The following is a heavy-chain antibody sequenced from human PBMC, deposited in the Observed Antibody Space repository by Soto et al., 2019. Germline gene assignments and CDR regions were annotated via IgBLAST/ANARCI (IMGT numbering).Heavy chain of an antibody. V-gene: IGHV4-39*01. D-gene: IGHD7-27*01. CDR3: ASSTGAADYFYYYYYGMDV. Sequence: SETLSLTCTVSGGSISSSSYYWGWIRQPPGKGLEWIGSIYYSGSTYYNPSLKSRVTISVDTSKNQFSLKLSSVTAADTAVYYCASSTGAADYFYYYYYGMDVWGQGTTVT. CDR1: GGSISSSSYY. CDR2: IYYSGST. J-gene: IGHJ6*02.